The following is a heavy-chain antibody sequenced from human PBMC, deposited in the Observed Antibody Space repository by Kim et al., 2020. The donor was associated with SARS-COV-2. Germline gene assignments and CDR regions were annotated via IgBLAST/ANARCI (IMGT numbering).Heavy chain of an antibody. D-gene: IGHD6-25*01. CDR3: AKKYTSDWRAFDF. Sequence: YAASVQGRFAISRDNSKNMMYMQMNSLRAEDTAVYYCAKKYTSDWRAFDFWGQGIMVTVSS. V-gene: IGHV3-23*05. J-gene: IGHJ3*01.